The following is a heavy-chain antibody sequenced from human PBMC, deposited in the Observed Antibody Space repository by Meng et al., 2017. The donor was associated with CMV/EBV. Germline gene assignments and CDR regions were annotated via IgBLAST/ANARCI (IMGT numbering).Heavy chain of an antibody. V-gene: IGHV3-13*01. Sequence: GESLKISCAASGFTFSSYDMHWVRQATGKGLEWVSAIGTAGDTYYPGSVKGRFTISRENAKNSLYLQMNSLRAGDTAVYYCVKGKGYDFWSGYYLYYYYYCGMDVWGQGTTVTVSS. CDR3: VKGKGYDFWSGYYLYYYYYCGMDV. CDR2: IGTAGDT. J-gene: IGHJ6*02. CDR1: GFTFSSYD. D-gene: IGHD3-3*01.